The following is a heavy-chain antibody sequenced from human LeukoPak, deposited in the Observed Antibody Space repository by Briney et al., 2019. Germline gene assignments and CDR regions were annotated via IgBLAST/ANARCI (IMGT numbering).Heavy chain of an antibody. CDR2: ISGSGAGT. Sequence: HPGGSLRLSCAASGFTFSTYAMSWVRQAPGKGLEWVSVISGSGAGTYYADSVKGRFTISRDNSKNTLYLQMNSLRVDDTAVYRCAMDPRYNMLNWFESWGQGTLVTVSS. CDR3: AMDPRYNMLNWFES. V-gene: IGHV3-23*01. CDR1: GFTFSTYA. J-gene: IGHJ5*01. D-gene: IGHD1-14*01.